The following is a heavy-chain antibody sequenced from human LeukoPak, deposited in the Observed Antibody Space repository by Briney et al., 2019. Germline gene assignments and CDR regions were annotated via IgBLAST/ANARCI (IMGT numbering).Heavy chain of an antibody. D-gene: IGHD3-10*01. CDR2: IYYSGST. J-gene: IGHJ1*01. CDR1: GGSISSYY. Sequence: SETLSLTCTVSGGSISSYYWSWIRQPPGKGLEWIGYIYYSGSTNYNPSLKSRVTISVDTSKNQFSLKLSSVTAADTAVYYCAREPGLLWFRETVNWGKRALVTVSS. CDR3: AREPGLLWFRETVN. V-gene: IGHV4-59*12.